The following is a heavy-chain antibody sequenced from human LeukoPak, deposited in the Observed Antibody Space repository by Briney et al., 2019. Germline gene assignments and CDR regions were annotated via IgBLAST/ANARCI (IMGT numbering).Heavy chain of an antibody. D-gene: IGHD6-19*01. CDR2: ISWNSGSI. CDR3: AKDRQWLPQAAFDI. CDR1: GFTFDDYA. J-gene: IGHJ3*02. V-gene: IGHV3-9*01. Sequence: GGSLRLSCAASGFTFDDYAMHWVRQAPGKGLEWVSGISWNSGSIGYADSVKGRFTISRDNAKNSLYLQMNSLRAEDTALYYCAKDRQWLPQAAFDIWGQGTMVTVSS.